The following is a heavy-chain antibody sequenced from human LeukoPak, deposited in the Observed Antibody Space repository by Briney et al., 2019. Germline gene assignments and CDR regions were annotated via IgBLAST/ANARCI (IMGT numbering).Heavy chain of an antibody. J-gene: IGHJ4*02. CDR3: ARGAEVQLWSYYFAY. CDR1: GFTFVDNG. Sequence: TGGSLRLSCAASGFTFVDNGMSWVRQAPGKGLGWVSGTNWNGARTGYADSVKGRFIISRDNAKNSLYLQMTSLRAEDTALYYCARGAEVQLWSYYFAYWGQGTLVTVSS. CDR2: TNWNGART. V-gene: IGHV3-20*04. D-gene: IGHD5-18*01.